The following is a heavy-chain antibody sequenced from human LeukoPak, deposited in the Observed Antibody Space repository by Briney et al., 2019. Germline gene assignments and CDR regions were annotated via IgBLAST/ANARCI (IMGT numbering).Heavy chain of an antibody. V-gene: IGHV3-7*01. CDR2: IKSDGGET. CDR3: ARDMGWQQFDC. J-gene: IGHJ4*02. D-gene: IGHD5-24*01. CDR1: GFTFSSYW. Sequence: PGGSLRLSCAASGFTFSSYWMSWVRQAPGKGLERVANIKSDGGETYYMDSVKGRFTISRGNAKNSLHLQMNSLRAEDTAVYYCARDMGWQQFDCWGQGTLVTVSS.